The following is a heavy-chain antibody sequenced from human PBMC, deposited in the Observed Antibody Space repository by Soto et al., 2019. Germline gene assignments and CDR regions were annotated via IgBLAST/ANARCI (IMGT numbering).Heavy chain of an antibody. J-gene: IGHJ4*02. CDR1: GGTFSTYA. Sequence: QVQLVQSGAEVKKPGSSVKVSCKASGGTFSTYAITWVRQAPGQGLEWLGGIIPIFGTTDYARKFQGRVTITAAESTRTVVSELSSLTSEDTAVYYCARGVGAYYVDYWGQGTLVTVSS. CDR3: ARGVGAYYVDY. V-gene: IGHV1-69*01. CDR2: IIPIFGTT. D-gene: IGHD1-26*01.